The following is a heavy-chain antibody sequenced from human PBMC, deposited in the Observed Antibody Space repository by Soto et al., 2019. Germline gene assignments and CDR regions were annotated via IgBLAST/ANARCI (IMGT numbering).Heavy chain of an antibody. J-gene: IGHJ4*02. D-gene: IGHD3-22*01. V-gene: IGHV1-3*01. CDR3: ARGGRVYDSSGYYVDF. CDR2: INAGNGNT. CDR1: GYTFTSYA. Sequence: GASVKVSCKASGYTFTSYAMHWVRPAPGQRLEWMGWINAGNGNTKYSQKFQGRVTITRDTSASTAYMELSSLRSEDTAVYYCARGGRVYDSSGYYVDFWGQGTLVTVSS.